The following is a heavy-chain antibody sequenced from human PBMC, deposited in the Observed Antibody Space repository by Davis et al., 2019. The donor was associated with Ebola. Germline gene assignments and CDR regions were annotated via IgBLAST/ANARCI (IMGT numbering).Heavy chain of an antibody. CDR1: GFTFSSYA. J-gene: IGHJ3*02. D-gene: IGHD1-26*01. V-gene: IGHV3-30-3*01. CDR3: GRGGSYRNHDAFDI. CDR2: ISYDGSNK. Sequence: GESLKTSCAASGFTFSSYAMHWLRQAPGKGLEWVAVISYDGSNKYYADSVKGRFTISRDNSKNTLYLQMKSLRAEDTAVYYCGRGGSYRNHDAFDIWGQGTMVTVSS.